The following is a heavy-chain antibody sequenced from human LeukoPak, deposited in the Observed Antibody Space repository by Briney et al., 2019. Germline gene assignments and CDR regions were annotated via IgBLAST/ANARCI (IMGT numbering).Heavy chain of an antibody. V-gene: IGHV4-59*01. Sequence: SETLSLTCTVSGGSISSYYWSWIRQPPGKGLEWIGYIYYSGSTNYNPSLKSRVTISVDTSKNQFSLKLSSVTAADTAVYYCARLLRGDDYYYYYMDVWGKGTTVTISS. J-gene: IGHJ6*03. CDR2: IYYSGST. CDR3: ARLLRGDDYYYYYMDV. D-gene: IGHD2/OR15-2a*01. CDR1: GGSISSYY.